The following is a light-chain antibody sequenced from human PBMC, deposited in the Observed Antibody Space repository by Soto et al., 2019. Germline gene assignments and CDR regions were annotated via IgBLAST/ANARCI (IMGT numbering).Light chain of an antibody. CDR1: QSVDTY. CDR2: GAS. V-gene: IGKV3-15*01. J-gene: IGKJ1*01. Sequence: EVVLTQSPATLSLSPGERATLSCRASQSVDTYLAWYQQKPGQPPRLLIYGASTRATGIPARFSGSGSGTEFTLTISSLQSEDFAVYYCQQYNNWWTFGQGTKVEIK. CDR3: QQYNNWWT.